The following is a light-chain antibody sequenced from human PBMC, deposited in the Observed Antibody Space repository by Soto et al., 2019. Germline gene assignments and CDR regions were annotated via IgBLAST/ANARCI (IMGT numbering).Light chain of an antibody. V-gene: IGKV1-5*03. J-gene: IGKJ1*01. CDR1: QSINSW. Sequence: DIQMTQSPSTLSASVGDRVTITCRASQSINSWLAWYQQKPGKAPNLLIYKASSLESGVPSRFSGSGSGTEFTLTISGLQPDDFATYYCQQYNNYFTWTFGQGTKVEIK. CDR2: KAS. CDR3: QQYNNYFTWT.